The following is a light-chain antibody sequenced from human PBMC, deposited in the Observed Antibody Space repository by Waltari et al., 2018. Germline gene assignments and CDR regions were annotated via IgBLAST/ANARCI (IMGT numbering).Light chain of an antibody. J-gene: IGKJ5*01. CDR3: QQYYSTPIT. Sequence: DIQLTQSPSSLSASVGDRVTITCRASQGISNSLAWYQQKPGKAPKLLLYAASRLESGVPSRFSGSGSGTDYTLTISSLQPEDFATYYCQQYYSTPITFGQGTRLEIK. CDR1: QGISNS. CDR2: AAS. V-gene: IGKV1-NL1*01.